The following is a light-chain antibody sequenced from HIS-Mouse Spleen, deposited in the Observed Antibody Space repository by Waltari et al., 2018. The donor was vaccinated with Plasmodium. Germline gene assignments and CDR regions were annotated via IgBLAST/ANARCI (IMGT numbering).Light chain of an antibody. CDR1: QSISSY. CDR3: QQSYSTWT. Sequence: DIQMTQSPSSLSASVGDRVTITCRASQSISSYLNLYQQKPGKAPKLLIYAASSLQSGVPSRFSGSGSGTDLTLSISSLQPEDFATYYCQQSYSTWTFGQGTKVEIK. J-gene: IGKJ1*01. CDR2: AAS. V-gene: IGKV1-39*01.